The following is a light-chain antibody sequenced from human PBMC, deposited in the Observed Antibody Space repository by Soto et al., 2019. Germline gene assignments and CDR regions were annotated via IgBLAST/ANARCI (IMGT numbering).Light chain of an antibody. Sequence: QSVLTQSASVSGSPGQSITISCTGTSSDVGNYNYVSWYQQHPGEAPKLIIFNVNNRPSGVSNRFSGSKSGNTASLTISGLQAEDEADYYCSSFTSSTTYVFGTGTKVTV. V-gene: IGLV2-14*01. CDR3: SSFTSSTTYV. CDR2: NVN. J-gene: IGLJ1*01. CDR1: SSDVGNYNY.